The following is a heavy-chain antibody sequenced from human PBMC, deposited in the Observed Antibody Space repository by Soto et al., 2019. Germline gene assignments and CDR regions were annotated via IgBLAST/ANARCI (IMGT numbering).Heavy chain of an antibody. CDR2: ISGSGGST. V-gene: IGHV3-23*01. CDR1: GFTFSSYA. J-gene: IGHJ6*02. CDR3: AKDNGGSMRPLYYYYGMDV. Sequence: PGGSLRLSCAASGFTFSSYAMSWVRQAPGKGLEWVSAISGSGGSTYYADSVKGRLTISRDNSKNTLYLQMNSLRAEDTAVYYCAKDNGGSMRPLYYYYGMDVWGQGTTVTVSS. D-gene: IGHD2-8*01.